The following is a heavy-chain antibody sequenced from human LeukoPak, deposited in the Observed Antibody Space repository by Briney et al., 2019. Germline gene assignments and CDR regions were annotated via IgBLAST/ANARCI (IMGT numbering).Heavy chain of an antibody. V-gene: IGHV4-4*07. J-gene: IGHJ4*02. CDR2: IYTTGTT. D-gene: IGHD1-26*01. CDR1: SGSINSYF. Sequence: SETLSLTCTVSSGSINSYFWGWVRQPPGKGLEWIGRIYTTGTTHCNPSLKSRVTMSVDTSTNQFSLNLRSMTAADTAVHYCGRQGYTASHYFLDFWSQGTLVAVS. CDR3: GRQGYTASHYFLDF.